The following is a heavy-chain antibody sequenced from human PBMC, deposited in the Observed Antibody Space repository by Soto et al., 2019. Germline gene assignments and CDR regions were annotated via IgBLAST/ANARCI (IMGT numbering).Heavy chain of an antibody. Sequence: PVGSLRLSCAASGFTFSNYWMNWVRQAPGKGLEWVANIKEDGSEVNYVDSVKGRFTISRDNARNSVYLQMNSLRADDTAVYYCLSFWTDSWGQGTLVTVSS. CDR2: IKEDGSEV. CDR1: GFTFSNYW. CDR3: LSFWTDS. D-gene: IGHD1-1*01. V-gene: IGHV3-7*03. J-gene: IGHJ4*02.